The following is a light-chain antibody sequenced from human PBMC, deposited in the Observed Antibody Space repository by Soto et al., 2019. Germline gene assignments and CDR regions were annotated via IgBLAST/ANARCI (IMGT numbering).Light chain of an antibody. CDR1: QSVNSN. CDR3: QQYDNWPLT. Sequence: ESVMTQSPATLSVSPGERATLSCRASQSVNSNLAWYQQKPGQAPRLLIYGAASRPTGIPARFSGSGSGTEFTLTISSLESEDFAVYYCQQYDNWPLTFGGGTKVEIK. CDR2: GAA. V-gene: IGKV3-15*01. J-gene: IGKJ4*01.